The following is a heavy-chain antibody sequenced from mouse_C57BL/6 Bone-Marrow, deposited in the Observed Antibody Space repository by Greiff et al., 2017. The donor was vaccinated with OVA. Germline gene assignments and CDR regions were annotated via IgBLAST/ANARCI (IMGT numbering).Heavy chain of an antibody. CDR2: ISSGGDYI. D-gene: IGHD1-1*01. CDR1: GFTFSSYA. J-gene: IGHJ2*01. CDR3: TRAPTTDYFDY. Sequence: EVQVVESGEGLVKPGGSLKLSCAASGFTFSSYAMSWVRQTPEKRLEWVAYISSGGDYIYYADTVKGRFTISRDNARNTLYLQMSSLKSEDTAMYYCTRAPTTDYFDYWGQGTTLTVSS. V-gene: IGHV5-9-1*02.